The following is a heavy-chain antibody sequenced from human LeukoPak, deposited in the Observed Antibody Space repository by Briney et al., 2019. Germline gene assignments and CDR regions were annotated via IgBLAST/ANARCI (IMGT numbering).Heavy chain of an antibody. J-gene: IGHJ5*02. V-gene: IGHV1-46*01. CDR3: ARDGGGLYSSEGNWFDP. Sequence: GASVKVSCKASGYTFTSYYMHWVRQAPGQGLEWMGIINPSGGSTSYAQKFQGRVTITADESTSTAYMELSSLRSEDTAVYYCARDGGGLYSSEGNWFDPWGQGTLVTVSS. D-gene: IGHD6-25*01. CDR2: INPSGGST. CDR1: GYTFTSYY.